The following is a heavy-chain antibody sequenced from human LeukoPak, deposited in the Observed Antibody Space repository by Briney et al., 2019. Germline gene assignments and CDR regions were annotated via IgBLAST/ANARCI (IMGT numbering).Heavy chain of an antibody. D-gene: IGHD3-10*01. J-gene: IGHJ4*02. Sequence: PGGSLRLSCAASGFTFSSYGMHWVRQAPGKGLEWVAFIRYDGSNKYYADSVKGRFTISKDNSKNTLYLQMNSLRAEDTAVYYCAKDCYYGSGSYYTLCFDYWGQGTLVTVSS. CDR2: IRYDGSNK. CDR1: GFTFSSYG. CDR3: AKDCYYGSGSYYTLCFDY. V-gene: IGHV3-30*02.